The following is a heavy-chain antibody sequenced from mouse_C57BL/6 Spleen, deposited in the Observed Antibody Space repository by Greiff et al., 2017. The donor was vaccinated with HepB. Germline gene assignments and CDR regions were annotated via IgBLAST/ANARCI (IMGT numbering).Heavy chain of an antibody. Sequence: EVKLVESGGGLVKPGGSLKLSCAASGFTFSSYAMSWVRQTPEKRLEWVATISDGGSYTYYPDNVKGRFTISRDNAKNNLYLQMSHLKSEDTAMYYCARRYYTYYFDYWGQGTTLTVSS. CDR1: GFTFSSYA. J-gene: IGHJ2*01. CDR3: ARRYYTYYFDY. CDR2: ISDGGSYT. D-gene: IGHD2-12*01. V-gene: IGHV5-4*03.